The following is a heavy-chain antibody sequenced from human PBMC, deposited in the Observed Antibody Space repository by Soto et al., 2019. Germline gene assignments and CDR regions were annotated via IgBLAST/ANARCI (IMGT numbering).Heavy chain of an antibody. CDR1: DFTFSSYS. Sequence: WGSLRVSCASSDFTFSSYSMNWVRQAPGKGLEWVSSISSSSSYIYYADSVKGRFTISRDNAKNSLYLQMSSLRAEDTAVYYCARGPNLAAAGTPDFDYWGQGTMVTVSS. CDR3: ARGPNLAAAGTPDFDY. V-gene: IGHV3-21*01. J-gene: IGHJ4*02. CDR2: ISSSSSYI. D-gene: IGHD6-13*01.